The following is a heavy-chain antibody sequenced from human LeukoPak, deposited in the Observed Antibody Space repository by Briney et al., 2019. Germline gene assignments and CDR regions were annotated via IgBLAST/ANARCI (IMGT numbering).Heavy chain of an antibody. Sequence: GASVKVSCKASGYSFTTYGIYWVRQAPGQGLEWMGWIRSYNGNTKYAQNIQDRVTVTTDTSTSTAYMELRSLRSDDTAVYYCARDAGSYAMDYWGQGNLVTVSS. D-gene: IGHD3-16*01. CDR2: IRSYNGNT. CDR3: ARDAGSYAMDY. CDR1: GYSFTTYG. J-gene: IGHJ4*02. V-gene: IGHV1-18*01.